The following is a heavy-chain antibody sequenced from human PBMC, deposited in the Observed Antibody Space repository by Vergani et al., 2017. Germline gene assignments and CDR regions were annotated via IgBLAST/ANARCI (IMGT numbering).Heavy chain of an antibody. J-gene: IGHJ3*02. CDR3: ARRIYNWNDDGAFDI. CDR1: GYSFTSYW. V-gene: IGHV5-10-1*03. CDR2: IDPSDSDT. Sequence: EVQLVQSGAEVKKPGESLRISCKGSGYSFTSYWISWVRQMPGKGLEWMGRIDPSDSDTRYSPSFQGQVTISADKSISTAYLQWSSLKASDTAMYYCARRIYNWNDDGAFDIWGQGTMVTVSS. D-gene: IGHD1-1*01.